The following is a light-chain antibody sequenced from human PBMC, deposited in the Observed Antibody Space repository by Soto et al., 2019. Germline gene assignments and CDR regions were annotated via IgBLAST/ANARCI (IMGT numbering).Light chain of an antibody. CDR1: SSDVGGYNY. Sequence: QSALTQPPSASGSNGKSVTISCTGTSSDVGGYNYVSWYQQHPGKAPKLMIYEVSKRPSGVPDRFSGSKSGNTASLTVSGLQAEYEADYYCNSYAGSNNWVFGGGTKLTVL. V-gene: IGLV2-8*01. J-gene: IGLJ3*02. CDR3: NSYAGSNNWV. CDR2: EVS.